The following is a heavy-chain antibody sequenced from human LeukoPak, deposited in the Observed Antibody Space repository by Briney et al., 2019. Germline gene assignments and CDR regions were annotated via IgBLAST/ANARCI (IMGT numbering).Heavy chain of an antibody. CDR1: GFTFGDYA. Sequence: PGGSLRLSCTASGFTFGDYAMSWVRQAPGKGLEGVGFIRSKAYGGTTEYAASVKDRFTISRDDSKSIAYLQMNSLKTDDTAVYYCTRDYDILTGYYNAAFDIWGQGTMVTVSS. CDR3: TRDYDILTGYYNAAFDI. V-gene: IGHV3-49*04. CDR2: IRSKAYGGTT. J-gene: IGHJ3*02. D-gene: IGHD3-9*01.